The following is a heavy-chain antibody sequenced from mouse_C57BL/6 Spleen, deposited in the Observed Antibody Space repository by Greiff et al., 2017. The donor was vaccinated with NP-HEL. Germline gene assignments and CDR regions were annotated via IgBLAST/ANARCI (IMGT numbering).Heavy chain of an antibody. V-gene: IGHV8-12*01. CDR3: ARKIPQFDYWYFDV. Sequence: QVQLKESGPGILQSSQTLSLTCSFSGFSLSTSGMGVSWIRQPSGKGLEWLAHIYWDDDKRYNPSLKSRLTISKDTSRNQVFLKITSVDTADTATYYCARKIPQFDYWYFDVWGTGTTVTVSS. CDR1: GFSLSTSGMG. J-gene: IGHJ1*03. CDR2: IYWDDDK.